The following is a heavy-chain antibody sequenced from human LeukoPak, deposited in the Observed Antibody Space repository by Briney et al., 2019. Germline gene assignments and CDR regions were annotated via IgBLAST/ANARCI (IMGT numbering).Heavy chain of an antibody. D-gene: IGHD6-13*01. CDR1: GYTFTSYY. CDR2: INPSSDST. Sequence: ASVKVSCKATGYTFTSYYIHWVRQAPGQGLEWMGIINPSSDSTRYPQKFQGRVTMTRNTSISTAYMELSSLRSEDTAVYYCATVIDSSSWSNDAFDIWGQGTMVTVSS. J-gene: IGHJ3*02. CDR3: ATVIDSSSWSNDAFDI. V-gene: IGHV1-46*01.